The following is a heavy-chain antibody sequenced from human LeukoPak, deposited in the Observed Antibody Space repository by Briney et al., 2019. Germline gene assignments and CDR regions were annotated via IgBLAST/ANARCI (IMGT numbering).Heavy chain of an antibody. CDR3: ARRSEFDNTHYHYFDY. D-gene: IGHD2-15*01. Sequence: SETLSLTCTVSGGSINSRSYYWDWIRQAPGKGLEWIGTIYHSGSTEYNPSLKSRVAIFVDTSKNQFSLILHSVAAADTAVYYCARRSEFDNTHYHYFDYWGQGALVTVSS. J-gene: IGHJ4*02. CDR1: GGSINSRSYY. CDR2: IYHSGST. V-gene: IGHV4-39*01.